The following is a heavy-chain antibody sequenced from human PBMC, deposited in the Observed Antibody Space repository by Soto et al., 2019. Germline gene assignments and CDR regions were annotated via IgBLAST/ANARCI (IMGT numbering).Heavy chain of an antibody. D-gene: IGHD2-8*02. CDR1: GGSFSGYY. CDR3: ARDKITGLFDY. J-gene: IGHJ4*02. CDR2: INHSGTT. V-gene: IGHV4-34*01. Sequence: SDTLSLTCAVYGGSFSGYYWTWIRQPPGTGLEWIGEINHSGTTNYNPSLKRRVTISVDTSKNQFSLQLTSVTAADTAVYYCARDKITGLFDYWGQGTLVTVSS.